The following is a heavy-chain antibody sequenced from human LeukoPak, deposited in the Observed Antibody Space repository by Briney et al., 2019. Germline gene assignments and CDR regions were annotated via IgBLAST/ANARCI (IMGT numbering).Heavy chain of an antibody. CDR1: GFTFSHYS. V-gene: IGHV3-21*01. CDR2: ITSSSSHI. CDR3: ARVMMGATVTTFHYYCMDV. D-gene: IGHD4-11*01. J-gene: IGHJ6*03. Sequence: EGSLRLSCAASGFTFSHYSIDWVRQAPGKGLERVASITSSSSHIYYADSVKGRFTISRDNTKNSLYLQMNSLRAEDTAIYYCARVMMGATVTTFHYYCMDVWGVGTTVTVSS.